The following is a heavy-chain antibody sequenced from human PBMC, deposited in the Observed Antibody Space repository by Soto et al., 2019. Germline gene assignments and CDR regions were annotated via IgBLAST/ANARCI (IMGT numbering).Heavy chain of an antibody. J-gene: IGHJ6*02. CDR1: GYTFPNYG. CDR2: ISANNGNT. D-gene: IGHD6-13*01. CDR3: ARLKQLVFMDV. Sequence: QVQLVQSGAEVRKPGASVKVSCKASGYTFPNYGIIWMRQAPGQGLEWMAWISANNGNTKYAQKFQDRVTMTTDTSTTTAYMELRSLRSDDTAVYYCARLKQLVFMDVWGQGTTVTVSS. V-gene: IGHV1-18*01.